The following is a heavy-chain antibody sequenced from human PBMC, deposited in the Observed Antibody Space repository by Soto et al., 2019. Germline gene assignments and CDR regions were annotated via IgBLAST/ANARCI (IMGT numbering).Heavy chain of an antibody. CDR1: GFTFDDYA. D-gene: IGHD2-2*01. CDR3: AKDYEYCSSTSCSYAFDI. J-gene: IGHJ3*02. CDR2: ISWNSGSI. Sequence: GGSLRLSCAASGFTFDDYAMHWVRQAPGKGLEWVSGISWNSGSIGYADSVKGRFTISRDNAKNSLYLQMNSLRAEDTALYYCAKDYEYCSSTSCSYAFDIWGQGTMVTVSS. V-gene: IGHV3-9*01.